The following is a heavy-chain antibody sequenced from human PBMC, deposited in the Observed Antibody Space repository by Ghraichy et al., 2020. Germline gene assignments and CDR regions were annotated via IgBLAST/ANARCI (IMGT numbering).Heavy chain of an antibody. CDR2: INPNTGDS. J-gene: IGHJ2*01. V-gene: IGHV1-2*02. CDR1: GFSFTAYY. CDR3: ARDMMGSQGKYFDL. D-gene: IGHD3-16*01. Sequence: ASVKVSCKTSGFSFTAYYMHWIRQDPGQEFEWMGCINPNTGDSHYAQKFEGRVTMTRDVSINTGYMDLTRLTFGDTATYFCARDMMGSQGKYFDLWGRGTLVTVSS.